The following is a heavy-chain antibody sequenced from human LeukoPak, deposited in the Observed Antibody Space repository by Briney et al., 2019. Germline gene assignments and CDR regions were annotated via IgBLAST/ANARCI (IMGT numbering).Heavy chain of an antibody. J-gene: IGHJ4*02. CDR2: IYPWDGST. CDR3: ARDQEGFDY. Sequence: ASVNVSCKASGYTFTSNYIHWVRQAPGQGLEWMGMIYPWDGSTSYAQKFQGRVTVTRDTSTSTVHMELSGLRSEDTAVYYCARDQEGFDYWGQGTLVTVSS. CDR1: GYTFTSNY. V-gene: IGHV1-46*01.